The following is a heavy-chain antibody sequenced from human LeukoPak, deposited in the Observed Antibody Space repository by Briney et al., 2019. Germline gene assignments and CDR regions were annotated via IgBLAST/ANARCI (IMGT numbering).Heavy chain of an antibody. Sequence: GGSLRLSCAASGFTFATSEMTWVRQAPGKGLEWVSVIYSGGSTYYADSVKGRFTISRDNSKNTLYLQMNSLRAEDTAVYYCARSRLRAFDIWGQGTMVTVSS. CDR2: IYSGGST. J-gene: IGHJ3*02. V-gene: IGHV3-66*01. D-gene: IGHD3-16*01. CDR1: GFTFATSE. CDR3: ARSRLRAFDI.